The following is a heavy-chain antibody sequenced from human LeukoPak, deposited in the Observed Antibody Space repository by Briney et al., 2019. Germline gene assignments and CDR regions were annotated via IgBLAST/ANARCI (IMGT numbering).Heavy chain of an antibody. Sequence: SMKVSCKASGGTFSSYAISWVRQAPGQGLEWMGGIIPIFGTANYAQKFQGRVTITADKSTSTAYMELSSLRSEDTAVYYCARGYGDYSFYRPENNHFDYWGQGTLVTVSS. CDR1: GGTFSSYA. J-gene: IGHJ4*02. CDR3: ARGYGDYSFYRPENNHFDY. V-gene: IGHV1-69*06. D-gene: IGHD4-17*01. CDR2: IIPIFGTA.